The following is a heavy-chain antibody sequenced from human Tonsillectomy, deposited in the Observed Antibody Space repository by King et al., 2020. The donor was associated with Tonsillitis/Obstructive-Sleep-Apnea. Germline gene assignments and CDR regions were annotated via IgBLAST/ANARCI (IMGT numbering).Heavy chain of an antibody. CDR1: GGSFSGYY. D-gene: IGHD2-15*01. J-gene: IGHJ4*02. V-gene: IGHV4-34*01. Sequence: VQLQQWGAGLLKPSETLSLTCAVYGGSFSGYYWSGIRQPPGKGLEWIGEINHSGSTNYNPSLKSRVTISVDTSKNQFSLKLSSVTAADTAVYYCARGQNVVVVAATSYYFDYWGQGTLVTVSS. CDR3: ARGQNVVVVAATSYYFDY. CDR2: INHSGST.